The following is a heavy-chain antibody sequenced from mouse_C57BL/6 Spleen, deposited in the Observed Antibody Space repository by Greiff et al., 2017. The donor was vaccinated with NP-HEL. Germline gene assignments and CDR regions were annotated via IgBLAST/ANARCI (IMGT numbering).Heavy chain of an antibody. CDR3: ARGPYYYYGSSYVRYYFDY. Sequence: QVQLKQPGAELVMPGASVKLSCKASGYTFTSYWMHWVKQRPGQGLEWIGEIDPSDSYTNYNQKFKGKSTLTVDKSSSTAYMQLSSLTSEDSAVYYCARGPYYYYGSSYVRYYFDYWGQGTTLTVSS. J-gene: IGHJ2*01. CDR2: IDPSDSYT. V-gene: IGHV1-69*01. D-gene: IGHD1-1*01. CDR1: GYTFTSYW.